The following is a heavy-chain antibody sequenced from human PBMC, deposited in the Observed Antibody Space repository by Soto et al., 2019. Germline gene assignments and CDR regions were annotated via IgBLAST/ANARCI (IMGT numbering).Heavy chain of an antibody. D-gene: IGHD3-10*01. V-gene: IGHV1-69*02. CDR2: IIPILGIA. Sequence: GASVKVSCKASGGTFSSYTISWVRQAPGQGLEWMGRIIPILGIANYAQKFQGRVTITADKSTSTAYMELSSLRSEDTAVYYCAGAGYYYGSGAYYMDVWGKGTTVTVSS. CDR3: AGAGYYYGSGAYYMDV. J-gene: IGHJ6*03. CDR1: GGTFSSYT.